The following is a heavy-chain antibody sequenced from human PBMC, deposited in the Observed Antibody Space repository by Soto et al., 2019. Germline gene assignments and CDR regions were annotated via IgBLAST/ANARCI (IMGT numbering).Heavy chain of an antibody. Sequence: GASVKVSCEASGGTFSSYAISWVRQAPGQGLEWMGGIIPIFGTANYAQKFQGRVTITADESTSTAYMELSSLRSEDTAVYYCAREDDFWIPTEGYYYGMDVWGQGTTVTVSS. CDR3: AREDDFWIPTEGYYYGMDV. V-gene: IGHV1-69*13. CDR2: IIPIFGTA. D-gene: IGHD3-3*01. J-gene: IGHJ6*02. CDR1: GGTFSSYA.